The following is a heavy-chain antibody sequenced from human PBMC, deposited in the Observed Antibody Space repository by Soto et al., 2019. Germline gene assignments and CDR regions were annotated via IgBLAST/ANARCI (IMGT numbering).Heavy chain of an antibody. CDR2: INPNSGGT. CDR3: ARAIFGVALYGMHV. D-gene: IGHD3-3*01. CDR1: GYTFTGYY. V-gene: IGHV1-2*04. J-gene: IGHJ6*02. Sequence: ASVKVSCKASGYTFTGYYMHWVRQAPGQGLEWMGWINPNSGGTNYAQKFQGWVTMTRDTSISTAYMELSRLRSDDTAVYYCARAIFGVALYGMHVWGQGTTVTVSS.